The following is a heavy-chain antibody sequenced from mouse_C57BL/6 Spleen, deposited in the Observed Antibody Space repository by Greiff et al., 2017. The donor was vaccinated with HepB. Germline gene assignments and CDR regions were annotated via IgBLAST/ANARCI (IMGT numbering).Heavy chain of an antibody. D-gene: IGHD3-2*02. J-gene: IGHJ2*01. CDR1: GYTFTSYW. CDR2: IDPSDSYT. CDR3: ARAPRQRRLRFDY. V-gene: IGHV1-50*01. Sequence: QVQLQQPGAELVKPGASVKLSCKASGYTFTSYWMQWVKQRPGQGLEWIGEIDPSDSYTNYNHKFKGKATLTVDTSSSTAYMQLSSLTSEDSAVYYCARAPRQRRLRFDYWGQGTTLTVSS.